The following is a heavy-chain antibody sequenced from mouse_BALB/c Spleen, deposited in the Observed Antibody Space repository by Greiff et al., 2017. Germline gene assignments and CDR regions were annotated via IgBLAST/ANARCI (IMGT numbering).Heavy chain of an antibody. Sequence: EVKVVESGGGLVKPGGSLKLSCAASGFAFSSYDMSWVRQTPEKRLEWVAYISSGGGSTYYPDTVKGRFTISRDNAKNTLYLQMSSLKSEDTAMYYCARHYYDYNYWYFDVWGAGTTVTVSS. CDR1: GFAFSSYD. D-gene: IGHD2-4*01. V-gene: IGHV5-12-1*01. CDR3: ARHYYDYNYWYFDV. CDR2: ISSGGGST. J-gene: IGHJ1*01.